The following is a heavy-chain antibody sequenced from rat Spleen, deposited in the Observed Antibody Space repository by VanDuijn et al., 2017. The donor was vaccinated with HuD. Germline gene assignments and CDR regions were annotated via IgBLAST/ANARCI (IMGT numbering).Heavy chain of an antibody. CDR1: GFIFSNYN. D-gene: IGHD1-2*01. CDR3: TRGFTVAVF. Sequence: EVQLVESGGGLVQPGRSLKLSCAASGFIFSNYNMAWVRQAPKKGLEWVATITHDGTSTYYRDSVKGRFTISRDSAKSTLYLQMDSLRSEDTATYYCTRGFTVAVFWGQGVMVTVSA. J-gene: IGHJ2*01. CDR2: ITHDGTST. V-gene: IGHV5-7*01.